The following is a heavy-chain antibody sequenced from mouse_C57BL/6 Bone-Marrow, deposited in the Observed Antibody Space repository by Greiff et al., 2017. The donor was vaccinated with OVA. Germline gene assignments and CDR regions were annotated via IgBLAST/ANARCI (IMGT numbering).Heavy chain of an antibody. Sequence: VQLQQSGPELVKPGASVKIPCKASGYTFTDYNMDWVKQSHGKSLEWIGDINPNNGGTNYNQKFKGKATLTVDKSSSTAYMELRSLTSEDTAVYYCARNYGSSYDYAMDYWGQGTSVTVSA. D-gene: IGHD1-1*01. V-gene: IGHV1-18*01. CDR2: INPNNGGT. J-gene: IGHJ4*01. CDR3: ARNYGSSYDYAMDY. CDR1: GYTFTDYN.